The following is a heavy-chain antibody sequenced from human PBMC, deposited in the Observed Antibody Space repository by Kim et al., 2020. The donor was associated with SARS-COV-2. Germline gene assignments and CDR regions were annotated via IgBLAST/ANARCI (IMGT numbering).Heavy chain of an antibody. V-gene: IGHV1-46*01. Sequence: ASVKVSCKASGYTFTSYYMHWVRQAPGQGLEWMGIINPSGGSTSYAQKFQGRVTMTRDTSTSTVYMELSSLRSEDTAVYYCARDTLSYDSSGLFDYWGQGTLVTVSS. CDR1: GYTFTSYY. CDR3: ARDTLSYDSSGLFDY. D-gene: IGHD3-22*01. CDR2: INPSGGST. J-gene: IGHJ4*02.